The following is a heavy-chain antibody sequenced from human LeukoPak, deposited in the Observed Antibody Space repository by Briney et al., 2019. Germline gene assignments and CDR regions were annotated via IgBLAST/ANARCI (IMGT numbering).Heavy chain of an antibody. CDR2: IYYSGST. CDR3: ARDRSLGIIDY. J-gene: IGHJ4*02. CDR1: GDSISSYY. V-gene: IGHV4-59*01. Sequence: SETLSLTCIVSGDSISSYYWSWIRQPPGKGLEWIGYIYYSGSTNYNPSLKSRVTISVDASKNHFSLKLSSVTDADTAVYYCARDRSLGIIDYWGQGTLVTVSS. D-gene: IGHD3-16*01.